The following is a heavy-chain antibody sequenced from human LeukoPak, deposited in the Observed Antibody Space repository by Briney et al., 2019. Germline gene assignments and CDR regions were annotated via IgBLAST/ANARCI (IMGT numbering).Heavy chain of an antibody. J-gene: IGHJ5*02. Sequence: SETLSLTCTVSGDSITSGSYYWRWIRQPAGKGLEWIGRIYASGSTRYNPSLKSRVTMSVDTSKNQFSLKLTSVTAADTAVYFCARGLAAAYDYNWFDPWGQGTLVSVSS. V-gene: IGHV4-61*02. CDR1: GDSITSGSYY. CDR2: IYASGST. CDR3: ARGLAAAYDYNWFDP. D-gene: IGHD5-12*01.